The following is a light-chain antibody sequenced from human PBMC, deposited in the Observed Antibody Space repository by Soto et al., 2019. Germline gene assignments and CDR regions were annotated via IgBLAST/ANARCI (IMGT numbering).Light chain of an antibody. CDR1: QDISSW. CDR3: QQASNFPLT. Sequence: DIQMTQSPSSVSSSVGYRFTITCRASQDISSWLAWFQQRPGRAPNLLIYAASTLQSGVPSRFSGSGSGTVFTLTISSLQPEDFGTYYCQQASNFPLTFGGGTKVDIK. J-gene: IGKJ4*01. V-gene: IGKV1-12*01. CDR2: AAS.